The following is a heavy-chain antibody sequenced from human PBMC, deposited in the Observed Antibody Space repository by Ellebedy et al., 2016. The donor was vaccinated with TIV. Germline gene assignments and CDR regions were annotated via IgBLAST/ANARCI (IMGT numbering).Heavy chain of an antibody. CDR3: PVDIVLGTTH. J-gene: IGHJ4*02. D-gene: IGHD1-7*01. V-gene: IGHV3-15*07. CDR1: GFTFRNAW. CDR2: IKTKTDGGTT. Sequence: PGGSLRLSCAVSGFTFRNAWMNRVRQAPGKWLEWVGRIKTKTDGGTTNYAAPEKGRFTISRDDSKNTLYLQMNSLKTEDTAVYYCPVDIVLGTTHWGQGTLVTVSS.